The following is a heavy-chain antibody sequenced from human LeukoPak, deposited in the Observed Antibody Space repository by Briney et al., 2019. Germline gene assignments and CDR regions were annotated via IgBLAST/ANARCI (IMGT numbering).Heavy chain of an antibody. Sequence: SETLSLTCTVSGGSISSSSYYWGWLRQPPGKGREWIGSIYYSLSTYYNPSLKSRVTISVDTSKNQFSLKLSSVTAADTAVYYCARVKVQFGYFDYWGQGTLVTVSS. J-gene: IGHJ4*02. CDR3: ARVKVQFGYFDY. CDR1: GGSISSSSYY. CDR2: IYYSLST. V-gene: IGHV4-39*07. D-gene: IGHD1-1*01.